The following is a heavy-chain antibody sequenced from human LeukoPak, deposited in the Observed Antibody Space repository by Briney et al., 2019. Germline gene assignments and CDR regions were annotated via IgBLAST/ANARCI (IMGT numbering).Heavy chain of an antibody. J-gene: IGHJ4*02. D-gene: IGHD6-13*01. CDR1: GYTFTTYG. V-gene: IGHV1-18*01. CDR3: ARDGYSSSWSLDS. CDR2: ISAYNGNT. Sequence: ASVKVSCKASGYTFTTYGITWVRQAPGQGLEWMGWISAYNGNTKYPEKFQGRVTMTTDTSTSTAYMELRSLRSDDTAFYYCARDGYSSSWSLDSWGQGTQVTVSS.